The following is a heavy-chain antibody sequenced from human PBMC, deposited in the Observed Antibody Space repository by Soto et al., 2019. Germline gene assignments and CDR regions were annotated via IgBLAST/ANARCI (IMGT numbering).Heavy chain of an antibody. CDR1: GYTFTSYG. CDR2: ISAYNGNT. CDR3: GRTIAAAGSGYYYSYYTAL. V-gene: IGHV1-18*01. J-gene: IGHJ6*03. D-gene: IGHD6-13*01. Sequence: ASVKVSCKASGYTFTSYGISWVRQAPGQGLEWMGWISAYNGNTNYAQKLQGRVTMTTDTSTSTAYMELRSLRSDDTAVYYCGRTIAAAGSGYYYSYYTALPGKATTVTLS.